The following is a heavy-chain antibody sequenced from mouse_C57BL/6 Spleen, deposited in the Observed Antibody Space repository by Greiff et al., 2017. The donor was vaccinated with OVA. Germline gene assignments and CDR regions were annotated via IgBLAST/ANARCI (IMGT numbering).Heavy chain of an antibody. V-gene: IGHV5-17*01. CDR1: GFTFSDYG. J-gene: IGHJ3*01. Sequence: EVHLVESGGGLVKPGGSLKLSCAASGFTFSDYGMHWVRQAPEKGLEWVAYISSGSSTIYYADTVKGRFTISRDNAKNTLFLQMTSLRSEDTAMYYCARALTVVANGRGFAYWGKGTLVTVSA. CDR2: ISSGSSTI. D-gene: IGHD1-1*01. CDR3: ARALTVVANGRGFAY.